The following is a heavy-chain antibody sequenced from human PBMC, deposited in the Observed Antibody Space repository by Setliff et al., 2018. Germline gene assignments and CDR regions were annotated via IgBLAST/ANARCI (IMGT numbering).Heavy chain of an antibody. Sequence: PSETLSLTCTVSGGSIRSSSYYWGWIRQPPGQGLEWIAYIYYSGITYYNPSLKSRVTISVDTSKNQFSLKLSSVTAADTAVYYCARDPYNWNYGDAFDIWGQGTMVTVSS. CDR2: IYYSGIT. V-gene: IGHV4-39*07. D-gene: IGHD1-7*01. J-gene: IGHJ3*02. CDR1: GGSIRSSSYY. CDR3: ARDPYNWNYGDAFDI.